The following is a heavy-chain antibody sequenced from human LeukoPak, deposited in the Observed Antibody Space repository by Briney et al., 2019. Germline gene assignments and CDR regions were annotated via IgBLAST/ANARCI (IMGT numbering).Heavy chain of an antibody. CDR3: AKMVGGYQLLGPHYYYYGMDV. CDR1: GFTFSSYA. CDR2: ISYDGSNK. Sequence: AGGSLRLSCAASGFTFSSYAMHWVRQAPGKGLEWVAVISYDGSNKYYADSVKGRFTISRDNSKNTLYLQMNSLRAEDTAVYYCAKMVGGYQLLGPHYYYYGMDVWGQGTTVTVSS. D-gene: IGHD2-2*01. V-gene: IGHV3-30-3*01. J-gene: IGHJ6*02.